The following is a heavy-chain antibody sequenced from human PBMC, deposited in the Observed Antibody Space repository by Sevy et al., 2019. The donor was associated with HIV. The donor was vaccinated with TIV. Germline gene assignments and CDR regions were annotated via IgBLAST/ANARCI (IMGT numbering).Heavy chain of an antibody. CDR2: ISFDGTLE. D-gene: IGHD2-8*01. V-gene: IGHV3-30*02. CDR3: ARDRFCTSTDCYNWFDP. J-gene: IGHJ5*02. Sequence: GGSLRLSCAASGFMFSTFGMHWVRQAPGKGLEWVAFISFDGTLEYYADSIKGRFTISRDNSKNTLYLEMSSLRTEDTAVYYCARDRFCTSTDCYNWFDPWGQGTPVTVSS. CDR1: GFMFSTFG.